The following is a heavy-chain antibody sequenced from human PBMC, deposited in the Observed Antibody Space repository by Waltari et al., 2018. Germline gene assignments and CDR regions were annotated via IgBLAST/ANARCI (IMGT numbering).Heavy chain of an antibody. CDR2: LFFSLNT. Sequence: QVQLQESGPGLVKPSETLSLTCSVSGSSTTDYYWSWIRQPPGKGLEWIGYLFFSLNTDYSPSLRSRATISLDTSKRQLSLKLSSVTAADTAVYFCARDSDRGLDYWGQGIPVTVSS. V-gene: IGHV4-59*01. J-gene: IGHJ4*02. D-gene: IGHD2-15*01. CDR3: ARDSDRGLDY. CDR1: GSSTTDYY.